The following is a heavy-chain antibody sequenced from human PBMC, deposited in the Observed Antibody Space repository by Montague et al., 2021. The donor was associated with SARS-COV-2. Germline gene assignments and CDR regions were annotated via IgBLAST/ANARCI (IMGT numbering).Heavy chain of an antibody. CDR2: IDWDDDK. CDR3: AREIAAAPDY. V-gene: IGHV2-70*11. Sequence: PALVKPTQALTLTCTFSGFSLSTSGMCVSWIRQPPGKALEWLARIDWDDDKYYSTSLRTRLTISKDTSKNQVVLTMTNMDPVDTATYYCAREIAAAPDYWGQGTLVTVSS. CDR1: GFSLSTSGMC. J-gene: IGHJ4*02. D-gene: IGHD6-13*01.